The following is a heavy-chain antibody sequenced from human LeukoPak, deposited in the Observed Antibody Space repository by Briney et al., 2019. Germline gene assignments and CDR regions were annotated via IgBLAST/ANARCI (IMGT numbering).Heavy chain of an antibody. CDR1: GGSISSGGYY. J-gene: IGHJ4*02. V-gene: IGHV4-39*07. Sequence: PSETLSLTCTVSGGSISSGGYYWSWIRQAPGKGLEWIGEINHSGNTNYNPSLKSRVTISVDTSKNQFSLKLSSVTAADTAVYYCATSWIQLWFIYWGQGTLVTVSS. CDR2: INHSGNT. CDR3: ATSWIQLWFIY. D-gene: IGHD5-18*01.